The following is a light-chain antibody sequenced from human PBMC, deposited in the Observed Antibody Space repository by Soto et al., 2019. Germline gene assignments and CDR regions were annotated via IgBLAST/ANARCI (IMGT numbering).Light chain of an antibody. Sequence: DIQLTQSPFFLSASVGDRVTISCRASQAIYSYLAWYQQKPGKAPKLLIFGASKLQSGVPSRFSGSGSGTEFTLTISSLQPEDFATYYCQQTHSVPYTFGQGTRLEI. CDR2: GAS. V-gene: IGKV1-9*01. CDR3: QQTHSVPYT. CDR1: QAIYSY. J-gene: IGKJ2*01.